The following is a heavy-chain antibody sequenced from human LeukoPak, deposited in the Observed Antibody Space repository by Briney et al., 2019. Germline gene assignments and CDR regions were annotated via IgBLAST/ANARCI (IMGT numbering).Heavy chain of an antibody. CDR2: INGDGRNI. CDR1: GFTFSSYW. V-gene: IGHV3-74*01. CDR3: TRDLMDYDVSTGLHHYYMDV. J-gene: IGHJ6*02. D-gene: IGHD3-9*01. Sequence: GGSLRLSCVASGFTFSSYWLHWVRQDPRKGLVWVSRINGDGRNINYADSVRGRFTISRDNAKNTLYLQMNTLRVEDTAVYYCTRDLMDYDVSTGLHHYYMDVWGQGTTVTVSS.